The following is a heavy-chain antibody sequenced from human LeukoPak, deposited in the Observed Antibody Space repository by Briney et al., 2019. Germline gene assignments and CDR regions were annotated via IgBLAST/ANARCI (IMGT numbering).Heavy chain of an antibody. Sequence: SVKVSCKAPGGTFSSYTISWVRQAPGQGLEWMGRIIPILGIANYAQKFQGRVTITADKSTSTAYMELSSLRSEDTAVYYCASYGDYGGDAFDIWGQGTMVTVSS. CDR2: IIPILGIA. CDR1: GGTFSSYT. J-gene: IGHJ3*02. CDR3: ASYGDYGGDAFDI. V-gene: IGHV1-69*02. D-gene: IGHD4-17*01.